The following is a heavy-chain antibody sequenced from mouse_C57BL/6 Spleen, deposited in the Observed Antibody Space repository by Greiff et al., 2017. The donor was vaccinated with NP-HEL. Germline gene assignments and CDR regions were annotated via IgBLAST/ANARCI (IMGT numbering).Heavy chain of an antibody. CDR1: GYSITSGYY. CDR2: ISYDGSN. V-gene: IGHV3-6*01. J-gene: IGHJ1*03. D-gene: IGHD4-1*01. Sequence: EVKLMESGPGLVKPSQSLSLTCSVTGYSITSGYYWNWIRQFPGNKLEWMGYISYDGSNNYNPSLKNRISITRDTSKNQFFLKLNSVTTEDTATYYCARDEAGTRYFDVWGTGTTVTVSS. CDR3: ARDEAGTRYFDV.